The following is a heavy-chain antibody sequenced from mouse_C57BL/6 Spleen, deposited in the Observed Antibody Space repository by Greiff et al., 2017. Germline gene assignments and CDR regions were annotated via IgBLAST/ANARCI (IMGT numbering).Heavy chain of an antibody. CDR2: IWSGGST. D-gene: IGHD2-3*01. CDR1: GFSLTSYG. J-gene: IGHJ4*01. Sequence: VKVEESGPGLVQPSQSLSITCTVSGFSLTSYGVHWVRQSPGKGLEWLGVIWSGGSTDYNAAFISRLSISKDNSKSQVFFKMNSLQADDTAIYYCARKDGYSDYYAMDYWGQGTSVTVSS. V-gene: IGHV2-2*01. CDR3: ARKDGYSDYYAMDY.